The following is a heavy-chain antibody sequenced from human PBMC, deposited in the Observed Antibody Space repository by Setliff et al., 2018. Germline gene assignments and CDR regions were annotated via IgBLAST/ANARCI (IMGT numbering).Heavy chain of an antibody. Sequence: PGGSLRLSCAASGFIFSTYWMSWVRQAPGKGLEWVANIKQDGSDKYYVDSVKGRFTISRDNAKNSLYLQMNSLRAEDTAVYYCARLRKDYGDYYYFDYWGQGTPVTVSS. CDR3: ARLRKDYGDYYYFDY. V-gene: IGHV3-7*01. D-gene: IGHD4-17*01. J-gene: IGHJ4*02. CDR2: IKQDGSDK. CDR1: GFIFSTYW.